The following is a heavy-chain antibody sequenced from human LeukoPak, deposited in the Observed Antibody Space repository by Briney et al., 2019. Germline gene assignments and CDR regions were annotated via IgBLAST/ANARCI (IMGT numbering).Heavy chain of an antibody. J-gene: IGHJ4*02. CDR1: GGSISSYY. CDR3: ARDSSSWYSSVY. CDR2: IYTSGST. Sequence: SETLSLTCTVSGGSISSYYWSWIRQPAGKGLEWIGRIYTSGSTNYNPSLKSRVTMSVDTSKNQFSLKLSSVTAADTAVYYRARDSSSWYSSVYWGQETLVTVSS. V-gene: IGHV4-4*07. D-gene: IGHD6-13*01.